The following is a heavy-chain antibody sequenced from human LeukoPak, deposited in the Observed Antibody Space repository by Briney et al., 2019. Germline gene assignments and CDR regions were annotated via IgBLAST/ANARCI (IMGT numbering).Heavy chain of an antibody. Sequence: SETLSLTCTVSGGSISSNNYYWGWIRQPPGKGLEWLGTIYYSGTTYYSPTLLSRGTLSVDMSKNQFSLKLYSVTAADTAVYYCARVVAARPYYFDYWGQGTLVTVSS. D-gene: IGHD6-6*01. CDR1: GGSISSNNYY. J-gene: IGHJ4*02. V-gene: IGHV4-39*07. CDR2: IYYSGTT. CDR3: ARVVAARPYYFDY.